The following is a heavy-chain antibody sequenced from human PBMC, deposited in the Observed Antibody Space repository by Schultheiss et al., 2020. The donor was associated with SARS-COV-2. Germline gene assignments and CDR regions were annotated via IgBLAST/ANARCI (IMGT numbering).Heavy chain of an antibody. Sequence: GGSLRLSCAASGFTFSSYGMHWVRQAPGKGLEWVAVIWFDGSNKYYADSVKGRFTISRDNSKNTLYLKINSLGAEDTAVYYCARGHTGRPRTFDYWGQGTLVTVSS. CDR2: IWFDGSNK. V-gene: IGHV3-33*01. J-gene: IGHJ4*02. D-gene: IGHD1-14*01. CDR1: GFTFSSYG. CDR3: ARGHTGRPRTFDY.